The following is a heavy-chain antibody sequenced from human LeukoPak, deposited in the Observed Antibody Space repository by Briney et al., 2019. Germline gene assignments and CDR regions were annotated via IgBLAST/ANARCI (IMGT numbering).Heavy chain of an antibody. CDR1: GGSISSYY. D-gene: IGHD3-10*01. Sequence: SETLSLTCTVSGGSISSYYWSWIRQPAGKGLEWIGRIYTSGSTNYNPSLKSRVTISVDTSKNQFSLKLSSVTAADTAVYYCARDLVVRGVIAYYMDVWGKGTTVTISS. V-gene: IGHV4-4*07. J-gene: IGHJ6*03. CDR3: ARDLVVRGVIAYYMDV. CDR2: IYTSGST.